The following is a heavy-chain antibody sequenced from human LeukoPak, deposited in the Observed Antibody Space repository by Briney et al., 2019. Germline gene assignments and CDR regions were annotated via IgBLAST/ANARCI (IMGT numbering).Heavy chain of an antibody. CDR3: AREELYCGGGSCSLDY. CDR1: GYTFTENY. D-gene: IGHD2-15*01. CDR2: ISAYNGNT. J-gene: IGHJ4*02. Sequence: ASVKVSCKASGYTFTENYIHWVRQAPGQGLEWMGWISAYNGNTNYAQKLQGRVTMTTDTSTSTAYMELRSLRSDDTAVYYCAREELYCGGGSCSLDYWGQGTLVTVSS. V-gene: IGHV1-18*01.